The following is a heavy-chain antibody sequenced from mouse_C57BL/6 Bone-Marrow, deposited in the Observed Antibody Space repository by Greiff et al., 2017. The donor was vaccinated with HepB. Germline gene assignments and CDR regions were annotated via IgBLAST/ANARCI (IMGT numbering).Heavy chain of an antibody. J-gene: IGHJ4*01. V-gene: IGHV5-6*02. D-gene: IGHD1-1*01. CDR3: ARPDYYGSSYNADY. CDR2: ISSGGSYT. CDR1: GFTFSSYG. Sequence: EVKLVESGGDLVKPGGSLKLSCAASGFTFSSYGMSWVRQTPDKRLEWVATISSGGSYTYYPDSVKGRFTISRDNAKNTLYLQMSSLKSEDTAMYYCARPDYYGSSYNADYWGQGTSVTVSS.